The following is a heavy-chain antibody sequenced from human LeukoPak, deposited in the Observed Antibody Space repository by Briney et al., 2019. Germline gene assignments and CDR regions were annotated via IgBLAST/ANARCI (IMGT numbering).Heavy chain of an antibody. D-gene: IGHD6-13*01. CDR1: GFTFSDYY. CDR2: IYSGGST. CDR3: ASSSAAGLDY. Sequence: GGSLRLSCAASGFTFSDYYMSWIRQAPGKGLEWVSVIYSGGSTYYADSVKGRFTISRDNSKNTLYLQMNSLRAEDTAVYYCASSSAAGLDYWGQGTLVTVSS. V-gene: IGHV3-53*01. J-gene: IGHJ4*02.